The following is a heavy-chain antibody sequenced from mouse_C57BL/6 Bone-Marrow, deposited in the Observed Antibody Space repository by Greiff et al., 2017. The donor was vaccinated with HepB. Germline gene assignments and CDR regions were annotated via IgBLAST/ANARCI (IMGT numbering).Heavy chain of an antibody. D-gene: IGHD2-3*01. J-gene: IGHJ2*01. Sequence: EVKLVESGAELVRPGASVKLSCTASGFNIKDDYMHWVKQRPEQGLEWIGWIDPENGDTEYASKFQGKATITADTSSNTAYLQLSSLTSEDTAVYYCTLYDGYYFDYWGQGTTLTVSS. CDR2: IDPENGDT. V-gene: IGHV14-4*01. CDR1: GFNIKDDY. CDR3: TLYDGYYFDY.